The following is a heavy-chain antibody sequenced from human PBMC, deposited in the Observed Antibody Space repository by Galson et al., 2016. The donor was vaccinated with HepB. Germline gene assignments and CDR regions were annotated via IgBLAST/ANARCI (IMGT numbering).Heavy chain of an antibody. D-gene: IGHD2-15*01. CDR2: IYYSGNT. V-gene: IGHV4-39*07. CDR3: AREGGRGTFDY. Sequence: SETLSLTCNVSGGSISSRSYYWGWIRQPPGKGLEWIGNIYYSGNTYYNPSLKSRVTMSVDTSKNQFSLKLSSVTAADAAVYFCAREGGRGTFDYWGQGTLVTVSS. CDR1: GGSISSRSYY. J-gene: IGHJ4*02.